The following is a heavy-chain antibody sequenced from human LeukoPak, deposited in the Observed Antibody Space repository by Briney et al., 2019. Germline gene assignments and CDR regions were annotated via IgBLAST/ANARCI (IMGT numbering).Heavy chain of an antibody. CDR3: ARYYGDYGTLDY. V-gene: IGHV1-18*04. J-gene: IGHJ4*02. Sequence: ASVTVSFKASGYTFTSYGMSGVRQAPGQGGEWMGWISAYNGNTNYAQKLQGRVTMTTHSSTSTAYMELRSLRSDDTAVYYCARYYGDYGTLDYWGQGTLVTVSS. CDR2: ISAYNGNT. D-gene: IGHD4-17*01. CDR1: GYTFTSYG.